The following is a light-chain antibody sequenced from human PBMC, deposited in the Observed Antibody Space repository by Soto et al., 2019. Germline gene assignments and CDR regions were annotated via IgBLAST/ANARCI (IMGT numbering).Light chain of an antibody. CDR2: EAP. CDR1: QSVSSY. Sequence: IVLTQSQATLPLSPAERATLACRATQSVSSYLAWYQHKPGQAPRLLTHEAPNMATGIPARFSGSGSGTDFNSASRSLEPEDFAVYYCQERSNWLFTFGGGTKVEIK. CDR3: QERSNWLFT. J-gene: IGKJ4*01. V-gene: IGKV3-11*01.